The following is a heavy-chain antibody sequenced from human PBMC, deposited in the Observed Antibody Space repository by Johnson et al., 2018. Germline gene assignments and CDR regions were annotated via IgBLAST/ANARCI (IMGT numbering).Heavy chain of an antibody. D-gene: IGHD4-23*01. CDR3: GHIRGGGNSPRFDY. J-gene: IGHJ4*02. Sequence: TAVGVGWIRQPPGKALEWLALIYWDGSRRYTPSLNPRLTITKDTNKYQVFLVMTNMDPVDTATFYCGHIRGGGNSPRFDYCGQGILVTVSS. CDR1: TAVG. V-gene: IGHV2-5*02. CDR2: IYWDGSR.